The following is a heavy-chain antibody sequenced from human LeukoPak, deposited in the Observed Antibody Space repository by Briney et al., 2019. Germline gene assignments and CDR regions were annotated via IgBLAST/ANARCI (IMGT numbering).Heavy chain of an antibody. CDR2: INHSGST. CDR3: ARNSAVAYFDY. J-gene: IGHJ4*02. Sequence: NASETLSHTCAVYGGSFSGYYWSWIRQPPGKGLEWIGEINHSGSTNYNPSLKSRVTISVDTSKNQFSLKLSSVTAADTAVYYCARNSAVAYFDYWGQGTLVTVSS. D-gene: IGHD1-26*01. V-gene: IGHV4-34*01. CDR1: GGSFSGYY.